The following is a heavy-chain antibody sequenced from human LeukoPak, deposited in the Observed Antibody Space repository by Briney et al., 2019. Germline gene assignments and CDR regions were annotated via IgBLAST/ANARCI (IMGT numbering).Heavy chain of an antibody. CDR2: IIPIFGTA. Sequence: ASVKVSCKVSGGTFSSYAISWVRQAPGQGLEWMGGIIPIFGTATYAQKFQGRVTITADESTSTAYMELSSLRSEDMAVYYCARPRAYYYDSSGWDAFDIWGQGTMVTVSS. D-gene: IGHD3-22*01. J-gene: IGHJ3*02. CDR3: ARPRAYYYDSSGWDAFDI. V-gene: IGHV1-69*01. CDR1: GGTFSSYA.